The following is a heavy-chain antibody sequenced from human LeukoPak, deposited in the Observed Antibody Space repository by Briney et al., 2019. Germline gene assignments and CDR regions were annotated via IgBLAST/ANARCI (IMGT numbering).Heavy chain of an antibody. J-gene: IGHJ4*02. CDR3: VAAADRRASYFDY. CDR2: IIPIFGTA. D-gene: IGHD6-13*01. CDR1: GGTFSSYA. Sequence: SVKVSCKASGGTFSSYAISWVRQAPGQGLEWMVGIIPIFGTANYAQKFQGRVTITADESTSTAYMELSSLRSEDTAVYYCVAAADRRASYFDYWGQGTLVTVSS. V-gene: IGHV1-69*13.